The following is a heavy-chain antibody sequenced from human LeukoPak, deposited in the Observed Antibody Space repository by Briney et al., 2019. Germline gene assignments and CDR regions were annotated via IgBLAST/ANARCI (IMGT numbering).Heavy chain of an antibody. J-gene: IGHJ4*02. Sequence: PGGSLRLSCTASGFTFGDYATSWFRQAPGKGLEWVGFIRSKTYGGTPEYAASVKGRFTISRDDSKSIAYLQMSSLKTEDTAVYYCTRNGGWYADYWGQGTLVTVSS. V-gene: IGHV3-49*03. CDR2: IRSKTYGGTP. CDR1: GFTFGDYA. CDR3: TRNGGWYADY. D-gene: IGHD6-13*01.